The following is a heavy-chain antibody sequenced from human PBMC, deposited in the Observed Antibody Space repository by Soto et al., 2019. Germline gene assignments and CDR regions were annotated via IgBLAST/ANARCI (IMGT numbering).Heavy chain of an antibody. J-gene: IGHJ4*02. CDR3: ARHPRRLVGGADY. V-gene: IGHV4-39*01. D-gene: IGHD2-8*02. CDR2: IYYSGST. Sequence: QLQLQESGPGLVKPSETLSLTCTVSGGSISSSSYYWGWIRQPPGKGLEWIGSIYYSGSTYYNPSLKSRVTISVDTSKNQFSLKLSSVTAADAAVYYRARHPRRLVGGADYWGQGTLVTVSS. CDR1: GGSISSSSYY.